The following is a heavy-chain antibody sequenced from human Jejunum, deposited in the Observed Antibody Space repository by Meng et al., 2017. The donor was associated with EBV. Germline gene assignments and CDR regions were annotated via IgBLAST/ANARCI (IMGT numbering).Heavy chain of an antibody. CDR1: GGSSSNNGW. CDR3: ARSPGSWRLDY. V-gene: IGHV4-4*02. D-gene: IGHD3-10*01. CDR2: IYHSGLT. Sequence: QVKLEASGPGPVNPSGTLALTCAGAGGSSSNNGWWNWVRQPPGKGLEWIGEIYHSGLTNYNPSLKSRVTISVDTSKNKFSLNLASVTAADTAVYYCARSPGSWRLDYWGPGTLVTVSS. J-gene: IGHJ4*02.